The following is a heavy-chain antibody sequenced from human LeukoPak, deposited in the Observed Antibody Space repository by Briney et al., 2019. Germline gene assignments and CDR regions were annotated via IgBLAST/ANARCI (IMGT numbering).Heavy chain of an antibody. D-gene: IGHD3-3*01. J-gene: IGHJ6*02. CDR3: ARGLEFNYYYGMDV. Sequence: PGRSPRLSCAASGFTFSSYSMNWVRQAPGKGLEWVSSISSSSSYIYYADSVKGRFTISRDNAKNSLYLQMNSLRAEDTAVYYCARGLEFNYYYGMDVWGQGTTVTVSS. V-gene: IGHV3-21*01. CDR1: GFTFSSYS. CDR2: ISSSSSYI.